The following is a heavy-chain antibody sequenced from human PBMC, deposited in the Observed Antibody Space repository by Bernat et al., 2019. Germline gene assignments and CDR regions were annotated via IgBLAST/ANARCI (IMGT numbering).Heavy chain of an antibody. CDR3: ARWESTLVPGAFDI. V-gene: IGHV4-39*01. CDR2: VYSSGST. Sequence: QVQLQESGPGLVKPSETLSLTCTVSAGSISSNNYFWGWIREPPGKGLEWIGSVYSSGSTYYNPSLKGRVTISVDTSKNQFSLKLISVTAADTAVYYCARWESTLVPGAFDIWGQGTMVTVSS. CDR1: AGSISSNNYF. J-gene: IGHJ3*02. D-gene: IGHD3-10*01.